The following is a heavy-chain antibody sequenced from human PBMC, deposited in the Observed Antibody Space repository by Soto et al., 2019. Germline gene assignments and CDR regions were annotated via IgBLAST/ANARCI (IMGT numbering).Heavy chain of an antibody. J-gene: IGHJ6*02. V-gene: IGHV1-69*06. D-gene: IGHD2-21*02. CDR2: IIPIFGTA. CDR3: ARNRGGDYYYYYGMDV. CDR1: GGTFSSYA. Sequence: GPSVKVSCKASGGTFSSYAISWVRQAPGQGLEWMGGIIPIFGTANYAQKFQGRVTITADKSTSTAYMELSSLRSEDTVVYYCARNRGGDYYYYYGMDVWGQGTTVTVSS.